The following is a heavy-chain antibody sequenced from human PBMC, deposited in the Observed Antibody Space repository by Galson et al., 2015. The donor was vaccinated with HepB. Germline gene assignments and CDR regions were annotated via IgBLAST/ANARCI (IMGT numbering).Heavy chain of an antibody. J-gene: IGHJ6*02. CDR2: ISYDGSNK. D-gene: IGHD3-22*01. Sequence: SLRLSCAASGFTFSSYAMHWVRQAPGKGLEWVAVISYDGSNKYYADSVKGRFTISRDNSKNTLYLQMNSLRAEDTAVYYCARDVLYNSWVPMIVVVIYYYGMDVWGQGTTVTVSS. CDR3: ARDVLYNSWVPMIVVVIYYYGMDV. V-gene: IGHV3-30-3*01. CDR1: GFTFSSYA.